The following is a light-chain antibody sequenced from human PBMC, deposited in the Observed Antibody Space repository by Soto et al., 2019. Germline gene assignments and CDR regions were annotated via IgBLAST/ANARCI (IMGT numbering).Light chain of an antibody. V-gene: IGKV3-15*01. Sequence: EIVLTQSPGTLSLSPGERATLSCRASQSVSSNLAWYQQKTGQPPRLLILGASTRATGIPARFSGSGSGTEFTLTISGLQSEDFAVYYCQQYNNWPQTFGQGTKVDIK. CDR3: QQYNNWPQT. CDR1: QSVSSN. J-gene: IGKJ1*01. CDR2: GAS.